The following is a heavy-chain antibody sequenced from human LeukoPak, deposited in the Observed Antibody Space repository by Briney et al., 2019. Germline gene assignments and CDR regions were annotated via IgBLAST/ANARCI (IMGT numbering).Heavy chain of an antibody. D-gene: IGHD5-18*01. CDR2: IYYSGST. Sequence: PAETLSLTCTVSGGSISSYYWSWIRQPPGKGLEWIGYIYYSGSTNYNPSLKSRVTISVDTSKNQFSLKLSSVTAADTAVYYCARSGYSYGTVRFDYWGQGTL. CDR1: GGSISSYY. J-gene: IGHJ4*02. V-gene: IGHV4-59*08. CDR3: ARSGYSYGTVRFDY.